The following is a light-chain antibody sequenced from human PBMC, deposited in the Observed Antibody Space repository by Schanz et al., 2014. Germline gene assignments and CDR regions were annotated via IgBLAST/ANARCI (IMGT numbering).Light chain of an antibody. CDR2: DAT. J-gene: IGLJ2*01. V-gene: IGLV7-46*01. CDR1: TGAVTSGHY. Sequence: QAVVTQEPSLTVSPGGTVTLTCGSSTGAVTSGHYVYWYQQKPGQAPRTLIFDATDKYSWTPARFSGALLGGKAALTLSSAQPEDEADYYCLLSYSGVRVFGGGTQLTVL. CDR3: LLSYSGVRV.